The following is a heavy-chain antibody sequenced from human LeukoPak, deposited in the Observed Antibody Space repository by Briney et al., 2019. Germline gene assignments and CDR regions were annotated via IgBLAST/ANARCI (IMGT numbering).Heavy chain of an antibody. Sequence: PGGSLRLSCAASGFTFSTYGMHWVRQAPGKGLEWVAVISYDGSNKYYADSVKGRFTISRDNSKNTLYLQMNSLRAEDTAVYYCATLREYSYGYEKNYWGQGTLVTVSS. CDR2: ISYDGSNK. CDR3: ATLREYSYGYEKNY. D-gene: IGHD5-18*01. J-gene: IGHJ4*02. CDR1: GFTFSTYG. V-gene: IGHV3-30*03.